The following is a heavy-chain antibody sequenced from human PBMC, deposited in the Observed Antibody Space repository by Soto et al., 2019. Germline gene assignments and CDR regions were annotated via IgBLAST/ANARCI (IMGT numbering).Heavy chain of an antibody. CDR2: IDPKNGNT. Sequence: ASVKVSCKASGYTFTTFGISWVRQAPGQGLEWMGWIDPKNGNTKDAQKFQGRVTMTTDTSTSTAYMELRSLRSDDTAVYYCAKEYCDSSRCYLPDYWGQGALVTVSS. V-gene: IGHV1-18*01. CDR3: AKEYCDSSRCYLPDY. CDR1: GYTFTTFG. D-gene: IGHD2-2*01. J-gene: IGHJ4*02.